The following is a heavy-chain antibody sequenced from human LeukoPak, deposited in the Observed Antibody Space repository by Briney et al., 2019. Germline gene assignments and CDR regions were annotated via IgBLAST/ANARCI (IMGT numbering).Heavy chain of an antibody. D-gene: IGHD2-21*02. CDR3: ARGQQPLLSLIDY. CDR2: ISYDGGNK. V-gene: IGHV3-30-3*01. J-gene: IGHJ4*02. Sequence: GGSLRLSCAASGFTFSSYAMHWVRQGPGKGLEWVAVISYDGGNKYYADSVKGRFTISRDNSKNTLYLQMNSLRAEDTAVYYCARGQQPLLSLIDYWGQGTLVTVSS. CDR1: GFTFSSYA.